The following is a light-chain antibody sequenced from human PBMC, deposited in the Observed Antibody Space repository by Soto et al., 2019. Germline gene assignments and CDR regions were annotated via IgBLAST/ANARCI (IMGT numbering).Light chain of an antibody. V-gene: IGKV3-15*01. CDR3: QQYSNWPLT. CDR2: RAS. CDR1: QSVSSN. J-gene: IGKJ1*01. Sequence: EIVMTQSPATLSVSPGERATLSCRASQSVSSNLAWYQQKPGQAPRLLIYRASSRATGIPARFSGSGSGTEFTLTISSLQSEDFAVYYCQQYSNWPLTFGQGTKVEIK.